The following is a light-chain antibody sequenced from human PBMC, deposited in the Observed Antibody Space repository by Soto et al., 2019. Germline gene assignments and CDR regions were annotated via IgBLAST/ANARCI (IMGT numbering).Light chain of an antibody. CDR2: EVN. CDR1: SSDIGGYNY. CDR3: SSFTGFNHVV. V-gene: IGLV2-8*01. J-gene: IGLJ2*01. Sequence: QSALTQPPSASGSAGQSVTISCTGTSSDIGGYNYVSWYQHHPGKAPKLMFYEVNKRPSGVPDRFSGSKSGNTASLTVSGLQAEDEADYYCSSFTGFNHVVFGGGTKLTVL.